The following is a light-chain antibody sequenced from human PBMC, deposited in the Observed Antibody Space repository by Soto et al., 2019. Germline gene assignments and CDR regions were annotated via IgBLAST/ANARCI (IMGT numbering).Light chain of an antibody. J-gene: IGKJ4*01. V-gene: IGKV1-27*01. Sequence: DIQMTQSPSSLSASVGDRVTITCRASQGISNYLAWYQQKPGKVPKLLIYAASTLQSGVPSRFSGSGSGTDFTLTISSLQPEDVATYYCQKYNLSFGGGTKVEIK. CDR1: QGISNY. CDR2: AAS. CDR3: QKYNLS.